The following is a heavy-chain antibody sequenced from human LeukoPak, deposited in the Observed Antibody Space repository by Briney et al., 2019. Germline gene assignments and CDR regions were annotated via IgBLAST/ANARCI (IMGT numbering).Heavy chain of an antibody. CDR2: IYYSGST. D-gene: IGHD2-21*02. CDR1: GGSISSGGYY. CDR3: ARDCGGDCPHFDY. V-gene: IGHV4-31*03. Sequence: SETLSLTCTVSGGSISSGGYYWSWIRQHPGKGLEWIGYIYYSGSTYYNPSLKSRVTISVDTPKNQFSLKLSSVTAADTAVYYCARDCGGDCPHFDYWGQGTLVTVSS. J-gene: IGHJ4*02.